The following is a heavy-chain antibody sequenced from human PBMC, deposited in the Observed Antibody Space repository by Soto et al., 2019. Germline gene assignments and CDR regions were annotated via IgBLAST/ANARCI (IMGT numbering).Heavy chain of an antibody. D-gene: IGHD3-10*01. CDR1: GFTFSSYS. V-gene: IGHV3-21*01. CDR3: ASRLLWFGERSYYYGMDV. CDR2: ISSSSSTI. J-gene: IGHJ6*02. Sequence: EVQLVESGGGLVKPGGSLRLSCAASGFTFSSYSMNWVRQAPGKGLEWVSSISSSSSTIYYADSVKGRFTISRDNAKNSLYLQMNSLRDEDTAVYYCASRLLWFGERSYYYGMDVWGQGTTVTVSS.